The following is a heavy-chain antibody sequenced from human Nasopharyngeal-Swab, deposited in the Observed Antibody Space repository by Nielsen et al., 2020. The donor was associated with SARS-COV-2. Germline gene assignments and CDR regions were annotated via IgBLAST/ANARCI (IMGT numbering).Heavy chain of an antibody. CDR2: IWYDGSNK. CDR3: ARGNDFRSGYHPYYYDH. D-gene: IGHD3-3*01. J-gene: IGHJ4*02. Sequence: GESLKISCAASGFTFSSYGMHWVRQAPGKGLEWVALIWYDGSNKYYADSVKGRFTISRDNSKNTLYLQINSLRAEDTAVYYCARGNDFRSGYHPYYYDHWGQGTVVTVSS. V-gene: IGHV3-33*01. CDR1: GFTFSSYG.